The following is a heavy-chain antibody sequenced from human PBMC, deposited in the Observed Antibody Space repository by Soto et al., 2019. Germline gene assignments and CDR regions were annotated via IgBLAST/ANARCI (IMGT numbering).Heavy chain of an antibody. D-gene: IGHD3-22*01. J-gene: IGHJ4*02. Sequence: ESLRISCKGSGYSFTSYWIGWVRQMPGKGLEWMGIIYPGDSDTRYSPSFQGQVTISADKSISTAYLQWSSLKASDTAMYYCSRSTYYYDTSDYWGQGTLVTVSS. CDR2: IYPGDSDT. CDR3: SRSTYYYDTSDY. CDR1: GYSFTSYW. V-gene: IGHV5-51*01.